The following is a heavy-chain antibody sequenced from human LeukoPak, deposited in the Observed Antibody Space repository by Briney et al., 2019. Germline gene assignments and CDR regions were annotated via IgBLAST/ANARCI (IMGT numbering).Heavy chain of an antibody. J-gene: IGHJ4*02. CDR3: ASGELGYRYGYATDY. D-gene: IGHD5-18*01. Sequence: GASVKVSCKASGYTFTGYYMHWVRQAPGQGLEWMGWITPNSGGTNYAQKFQGRVTMTRDTSISTAYMELSRLRSDDTAVYYCASGELGYRYGYATDYWGEGSLVTVSS. V-gene: IGHV1-2*02. CDR2: ITPNSGGT. CDR1: GYTFTGYY.